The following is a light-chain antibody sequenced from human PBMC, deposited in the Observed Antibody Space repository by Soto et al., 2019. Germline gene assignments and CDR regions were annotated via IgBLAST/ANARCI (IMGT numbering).Light chain of an antibody. J-gene: IGLJ1*01. CDR2: DVN. CDR3: CSYAGSSTPYV. Sequence: QSALTQPRSVSGSPGQSVTISCTGTSNDVGRFDYVSWYQQHPDKAPKVIIYDVNERPSGVPNRFSGSKSGNTASLTISGLQADDEADYYCCSYAGSSTPYVFGTGTKVTVL. V-gene: IGLV2-11*01. CDR1: SNDVGRFDY.